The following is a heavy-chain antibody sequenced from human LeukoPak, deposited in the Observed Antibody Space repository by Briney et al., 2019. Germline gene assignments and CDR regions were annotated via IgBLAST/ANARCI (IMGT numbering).Heavy chain of an antibody. D-gene: IGHD2-2*01. J-gene: IGHJ6*03. CDR1: GFTFSSYW. Sequence: PGGSLRLSCAASGFTFSSYWMHWVRQAPGKGLVWVSRINSDGSSTSYADSVKGRFTISRDNAKNSLYLQMNSLRAEDTAVYYCARDYGVPAASSYYYMDVWGKGTTVTVSS. CDR3: ARDYGVPAASSYYYMDV. V-gene: IGHV3-74*01. CDR2: INSDGSST.